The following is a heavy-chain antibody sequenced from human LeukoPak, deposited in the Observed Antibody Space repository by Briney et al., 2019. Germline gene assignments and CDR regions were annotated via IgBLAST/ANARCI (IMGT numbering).Heavy chain of an antibody. V-gene: IGHV3-30*02. D-gene: IGHD6-6*01. Sequence: QPGGSLRLSRAASGFTFSSYGMHWVRQAPGKGLEWVAFIRYDGSNKYYADSVKGRFTISRDNSKNTLYLQMNSLRAEDTAVYYCAKDSTGIAARRSPDYWGQGTLVTVSS. CDR1: GFTFSSYG. J-gene: IGHJ4*02. CDR3: AKDSTGIAARRSPDY. CDR2: IRYDGSNK.